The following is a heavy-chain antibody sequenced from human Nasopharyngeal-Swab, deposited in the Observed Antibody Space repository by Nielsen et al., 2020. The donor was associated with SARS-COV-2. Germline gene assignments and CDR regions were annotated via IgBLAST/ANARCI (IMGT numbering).Heavy chain of an antibody. CDR3: AKGTGISVAAPLDS. V-gene: IGHV3-9*01. Sequence: GGSLRFSCAASGFPFDDYGMHWVRQVPGKGLEWVSGINWNGGSIGSADSVKGRFTISRDNAKNALYLQMNSLRPDDTALYYCAKGTGISVAAPLDSWGQGTLVTVSS. CDR1: GFPFDDYG. J-gene: IGHJ4*02. D-gene: IGHD6-19*01. CDR2: INWNGGSI.